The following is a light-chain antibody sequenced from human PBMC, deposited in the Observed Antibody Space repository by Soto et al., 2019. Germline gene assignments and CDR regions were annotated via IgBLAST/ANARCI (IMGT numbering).Light chain of an antibody. CDR1: QSVSSSY. V-gene: IGKV3-20*01. CDR3: QQYGSSPLT. CDR2: GAS. Sequence: EIVLTQSPGTLSLSPGERATLSCRAIQSVSSSYLAWYQQKPGQAPRLLIYGASSRATGIPDRFSGSGSGTDFTLTISRLETEDFAVYYCQQYGSSPLTFGQGTKVDIK. J-gene: IGKJ1*01.